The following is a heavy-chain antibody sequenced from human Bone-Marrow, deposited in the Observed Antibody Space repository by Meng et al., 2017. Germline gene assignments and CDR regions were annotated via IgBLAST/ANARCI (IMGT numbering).Heavy chain of an antibody. Sequence: SVKVSCKASGYTFSSYAISWVRQAPGQGLEWMGGIIPIFGTANYAQKFQGRVTITTDESTSTAYMELSSLRSEDTAVYYCARGGDCSGGSCYHGGDYWGQGTPVTVSS. CDR2: IIPIFGTA. CDR1: GYTFSSYA. J-gene: IGHJ4*02. V-gene: IGHV1-69*05. CDR3: ARGGDCSGGSCYHGGDY. D-gene: IGHD2-15*01.